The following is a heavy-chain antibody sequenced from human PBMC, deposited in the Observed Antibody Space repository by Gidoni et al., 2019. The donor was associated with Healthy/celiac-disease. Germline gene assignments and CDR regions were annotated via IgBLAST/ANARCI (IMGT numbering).Heavy chain of an antibody. V-gene: IGHV3-9*01. J-gene: IGHJ4*02. CDR1: GFTFDDYD. D-gene: IGHD2-2*01. Sequence: EVQLVESGGGLVQPGRSLRLSCAASGFTFDDYDMHWVRQAPGKGLEWVSGISWNSGSIGYADSVKGRFTISRDNAKNSLYLQMNSLRAEDTALYYCAKGGYCSSTSCYRRAWYFDYWGQGTLVTVSS. CDR2: ISWNSGSI. CDR3: AKGGYCSSTSCYRRAWYFDY.